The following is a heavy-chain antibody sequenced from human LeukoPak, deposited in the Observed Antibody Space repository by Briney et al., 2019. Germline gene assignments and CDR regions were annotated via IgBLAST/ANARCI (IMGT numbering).Heavy chain of an antibody. V-gene: IGHV3-23*01. CDR2: ISDSGGST. D-gene: IGHD2-15*01. CDR3: VRGYSFGPYGMDV. J-gene: IGHJ6*02. CDR1: GFTFRSYA. Sequence: GGSLRLSCAASGFTFRSYAMSWVRQAPGKGLEWVSAISDSGGSTYYADSVKGRFTISRDNSKNTLYLQMSSLRAEDTAVYFCVRGYSFGPYGMDVWGQGTAVTVSS.